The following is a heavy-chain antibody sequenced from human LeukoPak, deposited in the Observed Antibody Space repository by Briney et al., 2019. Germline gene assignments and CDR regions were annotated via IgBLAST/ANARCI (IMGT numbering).Heavy chain of an antibody. CDR3: ARMYYYGSGSYYGHYYYYCMDV. Sequence: GGSLRLSCAASGFTFSDYYMSWIRQAPGKGLEWVSYISSSGSTIYYADSAKGRFTISRDNAKNSLYLQMNSLRAEDTAVYYCARMYYYGSGSYYGHYYYYCMDVWGKGTTVTISS. J-gene: IGHJ6*03. CDR2: ISSSGSTI. CDR1: GFTFSDYY. D-gene: IGHD3-10*01. V-gene: IGHV3-11*01.